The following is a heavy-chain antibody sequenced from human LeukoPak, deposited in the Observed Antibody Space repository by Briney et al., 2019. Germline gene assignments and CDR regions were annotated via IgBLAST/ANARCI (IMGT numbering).Heavy chain of an antibody. J-gene: IGHJ5*02. V-gene: IGHV4-34*01. CDR2: INHSGST. CDR3: ARDKLTRHITMVRGGNWFDP. Sequence: SETLSLTCAVYGGSFSGYYWGWIRQPPGKGLEWIGEINHSGSTNYNPSLKSRVTISVDTSKNQFSLKLSSVTAADTAVYYCARDKLTRHITMVRGGNWFDPWGQGTLVTVSS. D-gene: IGHD3-10*01. CDR1: GGSFSGYY.